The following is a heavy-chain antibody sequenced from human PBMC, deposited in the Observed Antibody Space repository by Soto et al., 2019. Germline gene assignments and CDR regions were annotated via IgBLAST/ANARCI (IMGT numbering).Heavy chain of an antibody. CDR3: ARFSGYCSSTSCYGAPNDAFDI. D-gene: IGHD2-2*01. Sequence: ASVKVSCKASGYTFTSYGISWVRQAPGQGLEWMGWISAYNGNTNYAQKLQGRVTMTTDTSTSTANMEQRSQKSNDTAVYYCARFSGYCSSTSCYGAPNDAFDIWGQGTMVTVSS. CDR1: GYTFTSYG. J-gene: IGHJ3*02. CDR2: ISAYNGNT. V-gene: IGHV1-18*01.